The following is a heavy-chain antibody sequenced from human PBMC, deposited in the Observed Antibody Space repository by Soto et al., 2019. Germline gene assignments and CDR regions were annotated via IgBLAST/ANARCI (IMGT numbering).Heavy chain of an antibody. Sequence: EVQLVESGGGLVQPGGSLRLSCAASGFTFSDYWMSWVRQAPGKGLECVANIKRDGSEKYYVDPVKGRFTISRDNAKNSLYLKMNNLRAEDTAVYYCATSMGRGGNDYWGQGTLVTVSS. D-gene: IGHD3-10*01. CDR1: GFTFSDYW. CDR3: ATSMGRGGNDY. J-gene: IGHJ4*02. CDR2: IKRDGSEK. V-gene: IGHV3-7*05.